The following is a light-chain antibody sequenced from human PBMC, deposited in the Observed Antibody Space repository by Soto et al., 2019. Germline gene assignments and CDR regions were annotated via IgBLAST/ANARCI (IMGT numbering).Light chain of an antibody. J-gene: IGKJ2*01. CDR3: QQYGGSPRT. CDR1: QGVSRK. Sequence: DIVMTQAPATLSVAPGERVTFSCRASQGVSRKLAWYQHKPGQAPRLLISGASTGATGIPARFSGSGSGTEFTLTISCLQSEDCSLYYCQQYGGSPRTVGQG. V-gene: IGKV3-15*01. CDR2: GAS.